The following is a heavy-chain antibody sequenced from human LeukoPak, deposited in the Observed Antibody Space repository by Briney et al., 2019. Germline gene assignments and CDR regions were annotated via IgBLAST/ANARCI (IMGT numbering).Heavy chain of an antibody. CDR3: AKDRYGGNSLSWFDP. CDR2: INTSGGNT. Sequence: GGSLRLSCAASAFPFSSYAMSWVRQAPGKGLEWVSTINTSGGNTYYTDSVKGRFTISRDNSKNTLYLQMNSLRAEDTAVYYCAKDRYGGNSLSWFDPWGQGTLVTVSS. CDR1: AFPFSSYA. D-gene: IGHD4-23*01. V-gene: IGHV3-23*01. J-gene: IGHJ5*02.